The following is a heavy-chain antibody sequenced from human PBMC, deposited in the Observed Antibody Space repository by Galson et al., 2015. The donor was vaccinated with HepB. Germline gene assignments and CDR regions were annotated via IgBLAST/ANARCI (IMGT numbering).Heavy chain of an antibody. D-gene: IGHD6-13*01. V-gene: IGHV3-33*06. CDR3: AKRRGRAAAGTPTDN. CDR2: IWYDGSNK. J-gene: IGHJ4*02. Sequence: SLRLSCAASGFTFSSYGMHWVRQAPGKGLEWVAVIWYDGSNKYYADSVRGRFIISRDNSKNTLYLQMNSLRAEDTAIYYCAKRRGRAAAGTPTDNWGQGTMVTVSS. CDR1: GFTFSSYG.